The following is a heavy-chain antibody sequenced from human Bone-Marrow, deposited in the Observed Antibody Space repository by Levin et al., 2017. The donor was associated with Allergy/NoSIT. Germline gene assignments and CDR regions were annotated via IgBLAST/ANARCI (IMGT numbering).Heavy chain of an antibody. D-gene: IGHD3-10*01. CDR3: ARRATLVRGATDY. J-gene: IGHJ4*02. CDR1: GDSISSSNW. CDR2: IFHNGNT. V-gene: IGHV4-4*02. Sequence: TSETLSLTCSVSGDSISSSNWWTWVRQPPGQGLEWIGEIFHNGNTNYHPSLKSRVTISVDKAKNHFSLKLTSVIAADTAVYFCARRATLVRGATDYWGQGTLVTVSS.